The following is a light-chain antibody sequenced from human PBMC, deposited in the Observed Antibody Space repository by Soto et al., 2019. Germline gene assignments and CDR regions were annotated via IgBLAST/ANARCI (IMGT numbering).Light chain of an antibody. Sequence: DIQMTQSPSTLSASVGDRVTITCRASQSVRSWLAWYQHKPGKAPKLLIYDTSTLQSGVSSRFSGSGSGTEFTLTITSVQPDDIATYFCQHYGSFPPTFGQGTKVDI. CDR3: QHYGSFPPT. J-gene: IGKJ1*01. CDR1: QSVRSW. CDR2: DTS. V-gene: IGKV1-5*01.